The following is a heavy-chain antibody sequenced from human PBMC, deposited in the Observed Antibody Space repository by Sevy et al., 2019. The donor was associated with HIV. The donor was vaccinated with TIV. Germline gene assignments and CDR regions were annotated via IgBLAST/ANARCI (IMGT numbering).Heavy chain of an antibody. Sequence: SENLSLTCTVSGASMRSGTYYWSWIRQHPGKGLEWIGYIYYTGSTYYNPSLKSRVIISLDASKNQFSLKLSSVTAADTAVYYCARGRLIVARERWFDPWGQGTLVTVSS. CDR2: IYYTGST. CDR1: GASMRSGTYY. J-gene: IGHJ5*02. CDR3: ARGRLIVARERWFDP. V-gene: IGHV4-31*03. D-gene: IGHD5-12*01.